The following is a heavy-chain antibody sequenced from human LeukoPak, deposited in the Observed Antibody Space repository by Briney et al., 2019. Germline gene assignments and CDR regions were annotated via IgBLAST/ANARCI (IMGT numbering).Heavy chain of an antibody. Sequence: SETLSLTCTVSGGSISGGSYYWSWIRQPRGKGLEWIGYIYYSGSTKYSLSLKSRVTISVDTSKNQLSLKLSSVTAADTAVYYCARGEYGLFDYWGQGTLVTVSS. CDR2: IYYSGST. J-gene: IGHJ4*02. CDR3: ARGEYGLFDY. D-gene: IGHD2/OR15-2a*01. V-gene: IGHV4-61*01. CDR1: GGSISGGSYY.